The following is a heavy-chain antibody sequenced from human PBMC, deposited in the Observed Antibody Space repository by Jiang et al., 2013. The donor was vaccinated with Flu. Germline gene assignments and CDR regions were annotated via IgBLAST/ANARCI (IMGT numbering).Heavy chain of an antibody. D-gene: IGHD5-18*01. J-gene: IGHJ4*02. CDR3: ARARGYSYGQYDY. V-gene: IGHV4-59*01. CDR2: IYYSGST. CDR1: GGSISSYY. Sequence: GSGLVKPSETLSLTCTVSGGSISSYYWSWIRQPPGKGLEWIGYIYYSGSTNYNPSLKSRVTISVDTSKNQFSLKLSSVTAADTAVYYCARARGYSYGQYDYWGQGTLVTV.